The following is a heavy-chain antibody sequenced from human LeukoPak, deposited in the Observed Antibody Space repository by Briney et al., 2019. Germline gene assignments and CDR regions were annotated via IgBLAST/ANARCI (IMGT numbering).Heavy chain of an antibody. J-gene: IGHJ3*02. V-gene: IGHV3-21*01. D-gene: IGHD2-2*01. CDR3: ARDIRLWDVVPAAPDAFDI. Sequence: GGSLRLSCAASGFTFSSYSMNWVRQAPGKGLEWVSSISSSSSYIYYADSVKGRFTISRDNAKNSLYLQMNSLRAEDTAVYYCARDIRLWDVVPAAPDAFDIWGQGTMVTVSS. CDR2: ISSSSSYI. CDR1: GFTFSSYS.